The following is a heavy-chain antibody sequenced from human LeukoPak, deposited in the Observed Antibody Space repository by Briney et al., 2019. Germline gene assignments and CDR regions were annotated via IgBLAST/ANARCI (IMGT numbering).Heavy chain of an antibody. D-gene: IGHD5-18*01. V-gene: IGHV1-69*02. CDR1: GGTFSSYT. CDR3: ARGGYSYGQIDY. Sequence: SVKVSCKASGGTFSSYTISWVRQAPGQALEWMGRIIPILGIANYAQKFQGRVTITADKSTSTAYMELSSLRSEDTAVYYCARGGYSYGQIDYWGQGTLVTVSS. CDR2: IIPILGIA. J-gene: IGHJ4*02.